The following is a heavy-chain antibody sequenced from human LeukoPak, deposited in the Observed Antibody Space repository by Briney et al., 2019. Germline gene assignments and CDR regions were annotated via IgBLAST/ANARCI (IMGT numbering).Heavy chain of an antibody. CDR3: AKDTYYGSGSYYDH. V-gene: IGHV3-9*01. D-gene: IGHD3-10*01. Sequence: AGGSLRLSCAASGFSFDDYAMHWVRQAPGKGLEWVSGISWNSGSIDYADSVKGRFTISRDNAKNSLYLQMNSLRAEDTALYYCAKDTYYGSGSYYDHWGQGTLVTVSS. J-gene: IGHJ5*02. CDR1: GFSFDDYA. CDR2: ISWNSGSI.